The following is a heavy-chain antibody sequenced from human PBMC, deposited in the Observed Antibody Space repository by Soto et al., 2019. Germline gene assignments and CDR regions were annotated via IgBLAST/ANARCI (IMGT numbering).Heavy chain of an antibody. Sequence: SVKVSCKASGGTLSSYTISWVRQAPGQGLEWMGRIIPILGIANYAQKFQGRVTITADKSTSTAYMELSSLRSEDTAVYYCARGIKYGDYSRWFDPWGPGSLVTVSS. CDR2: IIPILGIA. V-gene: IGHV1-69*02. J-gene: IGHJ5*02. CDR1: GGTLSSYT. D-gene: IGHD4-17*01. CDR3: ARGIKYGDYSRWFDP.